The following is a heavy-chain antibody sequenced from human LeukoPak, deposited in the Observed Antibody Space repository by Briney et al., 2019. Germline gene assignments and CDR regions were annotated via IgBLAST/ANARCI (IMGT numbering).Heavy chain of an antibody. V-gene: IGHV1-2*06. J-gene: IGHJ3*02. D-gene: IGHD3-22*01. CDR1: GYTFTGYY. CDR2: INPNNGGT. Sequence: ASVKVSCKASGYTFTGYYIHWVRQAPGQGLEWLGRINPNNGGTNYAQKFQGRVTMTRDMSMSTAYMELSRLRSVDTAVYYCAGEDNSSGYRPFDIWGQGTMVTVPS. CDR3: AGEDNSSGYRPFDI.